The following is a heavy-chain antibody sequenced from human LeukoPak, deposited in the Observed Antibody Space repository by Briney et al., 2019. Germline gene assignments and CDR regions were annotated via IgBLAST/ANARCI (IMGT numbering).Heavy chain of an antibody. Sequence: SETLSLTCTVSGGSISSSSYYWGWIRQPPGKGLEWIGSIYYSGSTYYNPSLKSRVTVSVDTSKNQFSLKLSSVTAADTAVYYCARGPLIAARPTYYFDYWGQGTLVTVSS. J-gene: IGHJ4*02. D-gene: IGHD6-6*01. CDR2: IYYSGST. CDR1: GGSISSSSYY. V-gene: IGHV4-39*01. CDR3: ARGPLIAARPTYYFDY.